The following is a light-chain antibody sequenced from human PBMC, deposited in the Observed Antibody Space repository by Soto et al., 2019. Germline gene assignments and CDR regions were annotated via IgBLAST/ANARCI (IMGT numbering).Light chain of an antibody. V-gene: IGKV1-27*01. CDR3: QKYNSDPPPPN. J-gene: IGKJ5*01. CDR2: AAS. CDR1: QGISNY. Sequence: DIQMTQSPSSLSASVGDRVTITCRASQGISNYLAWYQQKPGKVPKLLIYAASTLQSGVPSRFSGSGSGTDFTLTISSLQPENVATYYCQKYNSDPPPPNFGQGTRLEIK.